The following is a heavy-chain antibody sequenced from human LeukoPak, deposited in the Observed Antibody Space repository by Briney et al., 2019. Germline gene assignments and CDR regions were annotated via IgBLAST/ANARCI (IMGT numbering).Heavy chain of an antibody. CDR2: INPNSGGT. V-gene: IGHV1-2*02. Sequence: ASVKVSFRASGYTFTGYYMHWVRQAPGQGVEWIGWINPNSGGTNYAQKFQGRVTMTRDTSISTAYMELSRLRSDDTAVYYCARGGYSSSWYVNWFDPWGQGTLVTVSS. CDR3: ARGGYSSSWYVNWFDP. J-gene: IGHJ5*02. D-gene: IGHD6-13*01. CDR1: GYTFTGYY.